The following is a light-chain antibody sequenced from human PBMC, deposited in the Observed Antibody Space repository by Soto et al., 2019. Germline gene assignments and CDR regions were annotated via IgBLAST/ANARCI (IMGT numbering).Light chain of an antibody. CDR3: QQYNSYLT. CDR2: DAS. CDR1: QSISSW. Sequence: DIQMTQSPSTLSASVGDRVTITCRASQSISSWLAWYQQKPGKAPKLLIYDASSLESGVPSRFSGSVSGTEFTLTISSLQPDDFATYYCQQYNSYLTFGPGTKVDIK. V-gene: IGKV1-5*01. J-gene: IGKJ3*01.